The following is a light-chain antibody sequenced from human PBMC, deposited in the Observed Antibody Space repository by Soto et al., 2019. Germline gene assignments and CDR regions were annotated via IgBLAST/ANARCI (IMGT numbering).Light chain of an antibody. CDR2: YDD. Sequence: QSVLTQPPSVSEAPRQWVTISCSGSSSNIGNNTVNCYQQHPGKAPTLLIYYDDLLPSAVSDRFSGSTNGSYAAPAISGLQYEDEEADYCAAWDASLNGVVFGGGTKLTVL. CDR1: SSNIGNNT. J-gene: IGLJ2*01. V-gene: IGLV1-36*01. CDR3: AAWDASLNGVV.